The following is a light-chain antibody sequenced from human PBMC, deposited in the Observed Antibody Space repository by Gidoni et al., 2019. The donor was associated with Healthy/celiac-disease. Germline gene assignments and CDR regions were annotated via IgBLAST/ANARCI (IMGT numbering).Light chain of an antibody. CDR2: GAS. CDR3: QQYGSSPYT. V-gene: IGKV3-20*01. Sequence: EIVLTQSTCTLSLSPGERATLSCRASQSVSSSYLAWYQQKPGQAPRLHIYGASSRATGIPDRFSGSGSGTDFTLTISRLEPEDFAVYYCQQYGSSPYTFGQGTKLEIK. CDR1: QSVSSSY. J-gene: IGKJ2*01.